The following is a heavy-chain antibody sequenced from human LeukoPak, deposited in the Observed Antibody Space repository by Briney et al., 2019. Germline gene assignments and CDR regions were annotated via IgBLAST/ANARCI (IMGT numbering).Heavy chain of an antibody. Sequence: SETLSLTCTVSGDSISTSNSYWGWIRQPPGKGLEWIGEINHSGSTNYNPSLKSRVTISVDTSKNQFSLKLSSVTAADTAVYYCARQRLRYFDLWGRGTLVTVSS. CDR1: GDSISTSNSY. D-gene: IGHD2-15*01. CDR2: INHSGST. V-gene: IGHV4-39*01. J-gene: IGHJ2*01. CDR3: ARQRLRYFDL.